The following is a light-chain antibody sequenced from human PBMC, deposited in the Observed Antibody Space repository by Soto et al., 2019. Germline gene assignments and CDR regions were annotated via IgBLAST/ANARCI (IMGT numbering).Light chain of an antibody. J-gene: IGKJ1*01. CDR3: QQYNTWTWT. CDR1: QSFRGL. CDR2: GAS. Sequence: EVVLAESPVTLSLSPGERATLSCRASQSFRGLLAWYQQKPGQAPRLLIYGASTRATGIPARFSGSGSGTEFTLTISSLQSEDFAIYYCQQYNTWTWTFGQGTKVDI. V-gene: IGKV3-15*01.